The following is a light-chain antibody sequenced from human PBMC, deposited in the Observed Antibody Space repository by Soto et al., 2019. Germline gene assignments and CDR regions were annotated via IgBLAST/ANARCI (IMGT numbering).Light chain of an antibody. V-gene: IGLV2-14*01. J-gene: IGLJ2*01. CDR2: EVS. Sequence: QSVLTQPASVSGYPGQSITIYCTGTSNDVGGYNYVSWYQQHPGKAPKLMMYEVSNRPSGVSDRFSGSKSGNTASLIISGLLAEDEADYYCSSFTSRTTVLFGGGTKLTVL. CDR1: SNDVGGYNY. CDR3: SSFTSRTTVL.